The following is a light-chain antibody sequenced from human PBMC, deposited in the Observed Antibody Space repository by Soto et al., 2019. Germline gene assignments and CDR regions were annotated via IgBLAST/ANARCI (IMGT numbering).Light chain of an antibody. V-gene: IGKV2-28*01. CDR1: HSLLHSNGYNY. J-gene: IGKJ1*01. CDR3: MQALQTPWT. CDR2: LGS. Sequence: DIVMTQSPLSLPLTPGEPASISCRSSHSLLHSNGYNYLDWYLQKPGQSPQLLIYLGSNRASGVPDRFSGSGSGTDFTLKISRVEAEDVGVYYCMQALQTPWTFGQGTKVDIK.